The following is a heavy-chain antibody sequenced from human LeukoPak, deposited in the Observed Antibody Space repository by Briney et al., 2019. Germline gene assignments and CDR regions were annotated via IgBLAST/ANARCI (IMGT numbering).Heavy chain of an antibody. D-gene: IGHD3-3*01. Sequence: GGSLRLSCAASGFTFSSYAMHWVRQAPGKGLEWVAVISYDGSNEHYADSVKGRFTISRDNSKNTLYLQMNSLRAEDTAVYYCARGGAYYDFWSGYYNPDYWGQGTLVTVSS. CDR3: ARGGAYYDFWSGYYNPDY. CDR1: GFTFSSYA. CDR2: ISYDGSNE. V-gene: IGHV3-30-3*01. J-gene: IGHJ4*02.